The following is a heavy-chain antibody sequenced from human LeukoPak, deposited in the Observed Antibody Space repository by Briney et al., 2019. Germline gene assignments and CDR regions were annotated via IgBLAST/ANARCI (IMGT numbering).Heavy chain of an antibody. CDR3: ARDIGGKVLELYFDY. Sequence: PGGSLRLSCAASGFTFSSYSMNWVRQAPGKGLEWVSSISSSSSYIYYADSVKGRFTISRDNAKSSLYLQMNSLRAEDTAVYYCARDIGGKVLELYFDYWGQGTLVTVSS. D-gene: IGHD4-23*01. V-gene: IGHV3-21*01. CDR2: ISSSSSYI. J-gene: IGHJ4*02. CDR1: GFTFSSYS.